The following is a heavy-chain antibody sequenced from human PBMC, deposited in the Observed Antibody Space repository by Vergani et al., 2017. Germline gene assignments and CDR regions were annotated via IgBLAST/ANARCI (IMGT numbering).Heavy chain of an antibody. CDR3: VRDVRVSRT. CDR2: ISGNNDDV. J-gene: IGHJ3*01. Sequence: EVQMVESGGGLVKPGGSLRLSCVASGFTVSHSSMNWVRQAPGKGLEWVSSISGNNDDVYYADSVKGRFTISRDNAKNSLCLDMSSRRAEDTAVYYCVRDVRVSRTWGQGTVVAVSS. V-gene: IGHV3-21*01. CDR1: GFTVSHSS.